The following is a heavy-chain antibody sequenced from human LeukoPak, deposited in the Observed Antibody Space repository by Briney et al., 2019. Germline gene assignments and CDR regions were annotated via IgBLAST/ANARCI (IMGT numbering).Heavy chain of an antibody. CDR3: ARDLAGYNSFDY. CDR2: ISYHGSKE. CDR1: GFTFSNYD. Sequence: GGSLRLSCAASGFTFSNYDMHWVRQAPGKGPEWVAAISYHGSKEYYKDSDKGRFTISRDNAKNTLYLQMNSLRAEDTAVYYCARDLAGYNSFDYWGQGTLVTVSS. D-gene: IGHD5-24*01. V-gene: IGHV3-30*03. J-gene: IGHJ4*02.